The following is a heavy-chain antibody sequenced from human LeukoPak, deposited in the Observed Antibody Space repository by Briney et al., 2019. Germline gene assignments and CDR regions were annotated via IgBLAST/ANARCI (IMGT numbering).Heavy chain of an antibody. CDR2: IYYSGST. CDR1: GGSISSSSYY. Sequence: SETLSLTCTVSGGSISSSSYYWGWIRQPPGKGLEWIVSIYYSGSTYYTPSLKSRVTISVDTSKNQFSLKLSSVTAADTAVYYCARLQAGHFDYWGQGTLVTVSS. V-gene: IGHV4-39*01. D-gene: IGHD3-10*01. CDR3: ARLQAGHFDY. J-gene: IGHJ4*02.